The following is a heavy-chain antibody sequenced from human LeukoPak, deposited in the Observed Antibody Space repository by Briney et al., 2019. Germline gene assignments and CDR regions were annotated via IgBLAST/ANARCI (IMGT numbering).Heavy chain of an antibody. V-gene: IGHV1-69*05. Sequence: SVKVSCKASGGTFTSYAISCVRRAPGQGLEWMGRIIPIFGTANYAQKFKGRVTITTDESTSTAYMELSSLRTEDTAVYYCASSLGKGYSYGYFDYWGQGTLVTVSS. CDR1: GGTFTSYA. CDR3: ASSLGKGYSYGYFDY. CDR2: IIPIFGTA. D-gene: IGHD5-18*01. J-gene: IGHJ4*02.